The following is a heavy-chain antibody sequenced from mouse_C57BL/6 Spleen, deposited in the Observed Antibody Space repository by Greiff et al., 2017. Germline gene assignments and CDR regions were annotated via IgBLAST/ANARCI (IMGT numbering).Heavy chain of an antibody. CDR3: ARSGSSGYYAMDY. J-gene: IGHJ4*01. V-gene: IGHV1-80*01. Sequence: QVQLQQSGAELVKPGASVKISCKASGYAFSSYWMNWVKQRPGKGLEWIGQIYPGDGDTNYNGKFKGKATLTADKSSSTAYMQLSCLTSEDSAVYFCARSGSSGYYAMDYWGQGTSVTVSS. CDR2: IYPGDGDT. D-gene: IGHD3-1*01. CDR1: GYAFSSYW.